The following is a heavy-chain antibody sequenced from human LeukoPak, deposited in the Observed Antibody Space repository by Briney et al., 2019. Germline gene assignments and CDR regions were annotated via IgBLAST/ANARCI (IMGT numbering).Heavy chain of an antibody. D-gene: IGHD4-23*01. V-gene: IGHV3-30-3*01. J-gene: IGHJ4*02. CDR1: GFTFSSYA. CDR2: ISYDGSNK. CDR3: ARSETTVVGFDY. Sequence: GRSLRLSCAASGFTFSSYAMHWVRQAPGKGLEWVAVISYDGSNKYYADSVKGRFTISRDNSKNTLYLQMNSLRAEDTAVYYCARSETTVVGFDYWGQGTLVTVSS.